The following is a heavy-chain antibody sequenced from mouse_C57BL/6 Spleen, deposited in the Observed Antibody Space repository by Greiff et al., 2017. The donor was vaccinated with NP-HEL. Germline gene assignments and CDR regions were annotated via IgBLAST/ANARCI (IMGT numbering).Heavy chain of an antibody. V-gene: IGHV1-52*01. Sequence: QVQLQQPGAELVRPGSSVKLSCKASGYTFTSYWMHWVKQRPIQGLEWIGNIDPSDSETHYNQKFKDKATLTVDKSSSTAYMQLSSLTSEDSAVYYGARSGDSHWYFDVWGTGTTVTVSS. D-gene: IGHD3-1*01. CDR3: ARSGDSHWYFDV. CDR1: GYTFTSYW. CDR2: IDPSDSET. J-gene: IGHJ1*03.